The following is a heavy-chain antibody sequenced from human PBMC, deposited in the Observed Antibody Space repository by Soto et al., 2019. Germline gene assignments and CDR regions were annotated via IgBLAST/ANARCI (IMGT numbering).Heavy chain of an antibody. D-gene: IGHD3-22*01. V-gene: IGHV4-61*01. CDR2: IYYSGST. CDR1: GGSVSSGSYY. CDR3: ARDRGGYYDSSGPI. J-gene: IGHJ3*02. Sequence: SETLSLTCTVSGGSVSSGSYYWSWIRQPPGKGLEWIGYIYYSGSTNYNPSLKSRVTISVDASKNQFSLKLSSVTAADTAVYYCARDRGGYYDSSGPIWGQGTMVTVSS.